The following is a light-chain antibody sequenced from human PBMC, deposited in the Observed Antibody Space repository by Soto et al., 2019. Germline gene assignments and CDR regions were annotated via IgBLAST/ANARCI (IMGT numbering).Light chain of an antibody. J-gene: IGKJ2*01. CDR3: QQSYTTPYT. CDR1: QNIDSY. Sequence: DIQMTQSPSSVSVSLGDRVTITCRASQNIDSYLNWYQQKPGKAPKLLIYAASSLQSGVPSGFSGSGSGTDFTLTISSLQPEDFATYYCQQSYTTPYTFGQGTKLEIK. V-gene: IGKV1-39*01. CDR2: AAS.